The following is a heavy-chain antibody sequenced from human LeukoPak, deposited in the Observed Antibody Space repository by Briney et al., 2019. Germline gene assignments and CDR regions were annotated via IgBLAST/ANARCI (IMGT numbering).Heavy chain of an antibody. CDR2: ISSSGSTI. J-gene: IGHJ4*02. CDR3: ARLPSRYSRWAEGGY. CDR1: GFTFSSYE. Sequence: PGGSLRLSCAASGFTFSSYEMNWVRQAPGKGLEWVSYISSSGSTIYYADSVKGRFTISRDNAKNSLYLQMNSLRAEDTAVYYCARLPSRYSRWAEGGYWGQGTLVTVSS. V-gene: IGHV3-48*03. D-gene: IGHD2-15*01.